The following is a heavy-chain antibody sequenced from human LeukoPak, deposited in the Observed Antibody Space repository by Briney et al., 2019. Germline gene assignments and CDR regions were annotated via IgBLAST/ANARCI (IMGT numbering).Heavy chain of an antibody. J-gene: IGHJ6*02. Sequence: SETLSLTCTVSGGSISSYYWSWIRQPPGKGLEWIGYIYYSGSTNYNPSLKSRVTISVDTSKNKFSLKLSSVTAADTAVYYCARVWFGELYGMDVWGQGTTVTVSS. D-gene: IGHD3-10*01. CDR3: ARVWFGELYGMDV. CDR2: IYYSGST. V-gene: IGHV4-59*01. CDR1: GGSISSYY.